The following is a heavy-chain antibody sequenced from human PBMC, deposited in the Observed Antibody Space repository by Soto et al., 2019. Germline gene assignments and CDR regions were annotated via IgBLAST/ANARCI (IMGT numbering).Heavy chain of an antibody. V-gene: IGHV4-34*01. CDR1: GGSFSGYY. J-gene: IGHJ4*02. CDR3: ARGRQNYYGSGSYYYFDY. D-gene: IGHD3-10*01. CDR2: INHSGST. Sequence: SETLSLTCAVYGGSFSGYYWSWIRQPPGKGLEWIGEINHSGSTNYNPSLKSRFTISVDTTKNQFSLKLSTVTAADTGVYYCARGRQNYYGSGSYYYFDYWGQGTLVTVSS.